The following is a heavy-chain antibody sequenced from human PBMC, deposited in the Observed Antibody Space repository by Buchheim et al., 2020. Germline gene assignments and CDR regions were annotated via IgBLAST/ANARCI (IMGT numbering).Heavy chain of an antibody. CDR1: GFTYSIYA. J-gene: IGHJ4*02. CDR2: ISGRGGGT. V-gene: IGHV3-23*01. CDR3: AKDGGYTSGWEDFDY. Sequence: EVQLLESGGGLIQPGGSLRLSCAASGFTYSIYAMSWVRQAPGKGLEWVSTISGRGGGTYYADSVKGRFTIPRDNSKNTLYLQMNSLRAEDTAVYYCAKDGGYTSGWEDFDYWGQGTL. D-gene: IGHD6-19*01.